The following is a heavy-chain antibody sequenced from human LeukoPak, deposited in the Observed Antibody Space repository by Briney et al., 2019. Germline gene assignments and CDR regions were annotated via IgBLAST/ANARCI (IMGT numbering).Heavy chain of an antibody. CDR1: GGTFSSYA. Sequence: GASVKVSCKASGGTFSSYAISWVRQAPGQGLEWMGGIIPIFGTANYAQKFQGRVTITADESTSTAYMELSSLRSEDTAVYYCARVHGIAVAGTYYYGMDVWGQGTTVTVSS. CDR3: ARVHGIAVAGTYYYGMDV. CDR2: IIPIFGTA. D-gene: IGHD6-19*01. V-gene: IGHV1-69*13. J-gene: IGHJ6*02.